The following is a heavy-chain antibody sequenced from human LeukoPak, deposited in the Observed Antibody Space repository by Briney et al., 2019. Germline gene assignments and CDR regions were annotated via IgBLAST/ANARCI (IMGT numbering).Heavy chain of an antibody. CDR2: INPNSGGT. J-gene: IGHJ4*02. D-gene: IGHD6-13*01. CDR3: ASELIAAAGTGLDY. CDR1: GYTFTGYY. V-gene: IGHV1-2*02. Sequence: ASVKVSCKASGYTFTGYYMHWVRPAPGQGLEWMGWINPNSGGTNYAQKFQGRVTMTRDTSISTAYMELSRLRSDDTAVYYCASELIAAAGTGLDYWGQGTLVTVSS.